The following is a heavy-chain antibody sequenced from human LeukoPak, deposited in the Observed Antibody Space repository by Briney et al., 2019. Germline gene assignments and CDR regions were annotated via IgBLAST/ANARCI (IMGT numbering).Heavy chain of an antibody. Sequence: GGSLRLSCVGSGFTFSSYGIHWVRQLPGKGPEWVAIISYDGSSEFYAGSVKGRFKISRDNSKNTVNLQMNSLGVEDTAVYYCAKGLGPLARGVVPRTYYMDVWGRGTTVTVSS. J-gene: IGHJ6*03. CDR3: AKGLGPLARGVVPRTYYMDV. CDR1: GFTFSSYG. CDR2: ISYDGSSE. D-gene: IGHD3-10*01. V-gene: IGHV3-30*18.